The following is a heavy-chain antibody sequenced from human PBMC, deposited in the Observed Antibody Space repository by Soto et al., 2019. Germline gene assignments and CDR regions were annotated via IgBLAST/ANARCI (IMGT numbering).Heavy chain of an antibody. D-gene: IGHD2-8*01. CDR1: GFTFSSYW. CDR2: IKQDGSEK. CDR3: ARELIVLMNYYYMDV. Sequence: GGSLRLSCAASGFTFSSYWMSWVRQAPGKGLEWVANIKQDGSEKYYVDSVKGRFTISRDNAKNSLYLQMNSLRAEDTAVYYCARELIVLMNYYYMDVWGKGTTVTVSS. V-gene: IGHV3-7*01. J-gene: IGHJ6*03.